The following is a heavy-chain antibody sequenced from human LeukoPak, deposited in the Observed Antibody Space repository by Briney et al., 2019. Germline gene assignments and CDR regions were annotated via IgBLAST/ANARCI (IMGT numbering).Heavy chain of an antibody. CDR3: ARDTMWSSSWYEF. CDR1: GFTFDDYG. J-gene: IGHJ5*01. D-gene: IGHD3-10*02. V-gene: IGHV3-20*04. CDR2: INWNGGST. Sequence: GGSLRLSCAASGFTFDDYGMTWVRQPPGKGLEWVSGINWNGGSTGYADSVKGRFTISRDNAKNSLYLQMNSLRAEDTAFYYCARDTMWSSSWYEFWGQGTLVTVSS.